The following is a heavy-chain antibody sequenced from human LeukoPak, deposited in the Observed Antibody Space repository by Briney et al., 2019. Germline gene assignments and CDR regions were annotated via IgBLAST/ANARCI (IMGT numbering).Heavy chain of an antibody. D-gene: IGHD1/OR15-1a*01. V-gene: IGHV3-21*01. CDR3: AREGPINNGDLDY. CDR2: ISSSGSYI. Sequence: GGSLRLSCAASGFTFGTYAMGWVRQAPGKGLEWVSSISSSGSYIFHADSVKGRFTISRDNAQNSLYLQMNSLRAEDTAVYYCAREGPINNGDLDYWGQGTLVTVSS. CDR1: GFTFGTYA. J-gene: IGHJ4*02.